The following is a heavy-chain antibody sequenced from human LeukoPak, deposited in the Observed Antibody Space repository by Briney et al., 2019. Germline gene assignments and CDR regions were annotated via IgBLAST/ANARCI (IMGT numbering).Heavy chain of an antibody. Sequence: SETLSLTCTVSGGSISSYYWSWIRQPPGKGLEWIGYIYYSGSTNYNPSLKSRVTISVDTSKNQFSLKLRSVTAADTAVYYCARLRVGINSSGWYKYFDYWGQGTLVTVSS. V-gene: IGHV4-59*08. CDR2: IYYSGST. J-gene: IGHJ4*02. D-gene: IGHD6-19*01. CDR3: ARLRVGINSSGWYKYFDY. CDR1: GGSISSYY.